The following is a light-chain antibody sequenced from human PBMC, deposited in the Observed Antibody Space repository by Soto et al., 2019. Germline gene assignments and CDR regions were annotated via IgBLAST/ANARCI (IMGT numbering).Light chain of an antibody. CDR3: QQYNDWPRT. Sequence: EIVMTQSPATLSVSPGERATLSCRASQSVNSNLAWYQQKPGQAPRILIYGASTRATAIPARFSGSGSGTDFTLTISSLQSEDFAVYYCQQYNDWPRTFGGGTKLEIK. J-gene: IGKJ4*01. CDR2: GAS. V-gene: IGKV3-15*01. CDR1: QSVNSN.